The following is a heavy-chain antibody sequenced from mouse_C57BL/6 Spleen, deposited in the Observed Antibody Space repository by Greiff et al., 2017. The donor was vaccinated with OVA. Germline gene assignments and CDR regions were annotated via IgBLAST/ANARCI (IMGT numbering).Heavy chain of an antibody. CDR3: TPYYYGIGGYYFDY. CDR1: GYTFTDYE. D-gene: IGHD1-1*01. Sequence: QVQLQQSGAELVRPGASVTLSCKASGYTFTDYEMHWVKQTPVHGLEWIGAIDPETGGTAYNQKFTGKAILTADKSSSTAYMELRSLTSEDSAVYYCTPYYYGIGGYYFDYWGQGTTLTVSS. CDR2: IDPETGGT. V-gene: IGHV1-15*01. J-gene: IGHJ2*01.